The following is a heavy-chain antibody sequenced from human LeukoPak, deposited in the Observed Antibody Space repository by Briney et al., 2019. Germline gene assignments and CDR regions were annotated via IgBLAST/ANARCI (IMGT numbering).Heavy chain of an antibody. CDR1: GFTLSTNS. CDR2: ISYDGSNK. V-gene: IGHV3-30*18. J-gene: IGHJ4*02. CDR3: AKDQDYGDYVLDY. Sequence: GGSLRLSCAASGFTLSTNSMHWVRQAPGKGLEWLAVISYDGSNKYYADSVKGRFTISRDNSKNTLYLQMNSLRAEDTAVYYCAKDQDYGDYVLDYWGQGTLVTVSS. D-gene: IGHD4-17*01.